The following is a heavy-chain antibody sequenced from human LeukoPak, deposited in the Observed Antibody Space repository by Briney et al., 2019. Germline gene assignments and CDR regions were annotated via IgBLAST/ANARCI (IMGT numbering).Heavy chain of an antibody. CDR3: ARDQEQQLVPDYYYYGMDV. V-gene: IGHV1-58*01. CDR1: GFTFTSSA. J-gene: IGHJ6*02. CDR2: IVVGSGNT. Sequence: SVKVSCKASGFTFTSSAVQWVRQARGQRLEWIGWIVVGSGNTNYAQKFQERVTITRDMSTSTAYMELSSLRSEDTAVYYCARDQEQQLVPDYYYYGMDVWGQGTTVTVSS. D-gene: IGHD6-13*01.